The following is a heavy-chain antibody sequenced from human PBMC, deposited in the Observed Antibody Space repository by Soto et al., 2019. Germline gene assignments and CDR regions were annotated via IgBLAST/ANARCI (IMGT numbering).Heavy chain of an antibody. CDR1: GYTFTSYA. Sequence: QVQLVQSGAEVKKPGASVKVSCKASGYTFTSYAMHWVRQAPGQRLEWMGWINAGNGNTKYSQKFQGRVTITRDTSASTADMELSSLRSEDTAVYYCARDVVRAARPGGIFDYWGQGTLVTVSS. V-gene: IGHV1-3*01. CDR3: ARDVVRAARPGGIFDY. CDR2: INAGNGNT. J-gene: IGHJ4*02. D-gene: IGHD6-6*01.